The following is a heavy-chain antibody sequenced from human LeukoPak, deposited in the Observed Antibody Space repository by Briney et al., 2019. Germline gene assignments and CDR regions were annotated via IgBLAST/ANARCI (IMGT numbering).Heavy chain of an antibody. V-gene: IGHV3-74*01. CDR3: AKARTASCYSAPDY. J-gene: IGHJ4*02. CDR1: GFTFSSYG. D-gene: IGHD2-15*01. Sequence: GGSLRLSCAASGFTFSSYGMHWVRQAPGKGLVWVSRINSDGSSIRNADSVKGRFTISRDNSENTLYLQMNSLRAEDTAVYYCAKARTASCYSAPDYWGQGTLVTVSS. CDR2: INSDGSSI.